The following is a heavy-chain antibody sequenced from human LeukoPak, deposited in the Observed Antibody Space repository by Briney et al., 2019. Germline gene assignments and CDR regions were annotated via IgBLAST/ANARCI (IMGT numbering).Heavy chain of an antibody. Sequence: ASVKVSCKASGYTFTSYGISWVRQAPGQGLEWMGWISAYNGNTNYAQKLQGRVTMTTDTSTSTAYMELRSLRSGDTAVYYCAREAERLSPYYYGMDVWGQGTTVTVSS. J-gene: IGHJ6*02. D-gene: IGHD1-1*01. V-gene: IGHV1-18*01. CDR2: ISAYNGNT. CDR3: AREAERLSPYYYGMDV. CDR1: GYTFTSYG.